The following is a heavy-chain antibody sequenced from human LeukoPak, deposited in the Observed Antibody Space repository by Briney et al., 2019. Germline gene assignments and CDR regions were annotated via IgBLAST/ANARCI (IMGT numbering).Heavy chain of an antibody. CDR3: ARDHSGYEH. V-gene: IGHV4-38-2*02. J-gene: IGHJ4*02. D-gene: IGHD5-12*01. CDR1: GYSISSGYY. CDR2: IYHSGST. Sequence: SETLSLTCGVSGYSISSGYYWGWIRQPPGKGLEWIGWIYHSGSTYHNPSLTSRDTISVDTSKNPFSLKLSSVTDADTTVYYCARDHSGYEHWGQGTLVTVSS.